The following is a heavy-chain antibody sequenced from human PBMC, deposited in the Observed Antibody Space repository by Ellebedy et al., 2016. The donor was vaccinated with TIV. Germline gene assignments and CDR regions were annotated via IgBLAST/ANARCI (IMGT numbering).Heavy chain of an antibody. CDR3: ARGTEGSGSYYQVEYFQH. V-gene: IGHV4-59*12. J-gene: IGHJ1*01. CDR2: VHYGGDT. D-gene: IGHD3-10*01. Sequence: SETLSLTCTVSGGSISPYFWAWIRQPPGKGLEWIGYVHYGGDTSRNPSLKSRVTISVDTSKNQFSLKLSSVTAADTAVYYCARGTEGSGSYYQVEYFQHWGQGTLVTVSS. CDR1: GGSISPYF.